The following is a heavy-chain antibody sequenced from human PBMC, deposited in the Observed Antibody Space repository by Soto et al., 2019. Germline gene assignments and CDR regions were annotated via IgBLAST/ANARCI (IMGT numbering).Heavy chain of an antibody. V-gene: IGHV2-5*02. Sequence: QITLKESGPTLVKPTQTLTLTCTFSGFSLSTNGVGVGWIRQPPGKALEWLALIYWDDDKRYSPSLKSRLTITKDTSKNQVVLTITNMDPVDTATYFCAHVITRTILFDYWGQGTLITVSS. CDR2: IYWDDDK. CDR3: AHVITRTILFDY. CDR1: GFSLSTNGVG. J-gene: IGHJ4*02. D-gene: IGHD1-7*01.